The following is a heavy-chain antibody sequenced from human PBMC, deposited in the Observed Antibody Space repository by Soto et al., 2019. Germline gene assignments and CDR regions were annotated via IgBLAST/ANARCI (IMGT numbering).Heavy chain of an antibody. Sequence: QVQLVQSGAEVKKPGSSVKVSCKASGGTFSSYTISWVRQAPGQGREWMGRSIPILGIANYAQKFQGRVTITEDKSTSKAYMELSSLRSEDTAVYYCARMKFSGGSCDWYFDLWGRGTLVTVSS. J-gene: IGHJ2*01. CDR2: SIPILGIA. CDR3: ARMKFSGGSCDWYFDL. CDR1: GGTFSSYT. V-gene: IGHV1-69*02. D-gene: IGHD2-15*01.